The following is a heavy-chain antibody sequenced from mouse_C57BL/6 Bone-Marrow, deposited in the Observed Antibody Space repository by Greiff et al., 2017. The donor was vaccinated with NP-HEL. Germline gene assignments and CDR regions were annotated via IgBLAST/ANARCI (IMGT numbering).Heavy chain of an antibody. Sequence: VQLQQSGAELARPGASVKMSCKASAYTFTSYTMHWVKQRPGQGLEWIGYINPSSGYTKYNQKFKDKATLTADKSSSTAYMQLSSLTSEDSAVYYCARGGFRYFDVWGTGTTVTVSS. CDR2: INPSSGYT. CDR1: AYTFTSYT. V-gene: IGHV1-4*01. J-gene: IGHJ1*03. CDR3: ARGGFRYFDV.